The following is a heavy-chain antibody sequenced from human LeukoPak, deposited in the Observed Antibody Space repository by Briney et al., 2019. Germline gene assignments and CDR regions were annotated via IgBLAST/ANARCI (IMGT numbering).Heavy chain of an antibody. CDR1: GFTLSSYE. J-gene: IGHJ6*03. V-gene: IGHV3-23*01. D-gene: IGHD3-10*01. CDR3: VRWYGGSGLENYYYYMDV. CDR2: IGYGGSDT. Sequence: GGSLRLSCTVSGFTLSSYEMTWFRQAPGKGLEWVSSIGYGGSDTHYADSVKGRFTISRDNSKNTLYLQMNSLRAEDTAVYYCVRWYGGSGLENYYYYMDVWGKGTTVTISS.